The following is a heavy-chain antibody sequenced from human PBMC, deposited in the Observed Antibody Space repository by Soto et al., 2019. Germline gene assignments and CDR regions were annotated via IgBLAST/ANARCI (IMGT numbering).Heavy chain of an antibody. CDR1: GYTFTSYY. CDR3: ATDSGLIVGAKLAGFDY. CDR2: INPSGGGT. V-gene: IGHV1-46*01. D-gene: IGHD1-26*01. J-gene: IGHJ4*02. Sequence: ASVRVSCKASGYTFTSYYMHWVRQAPGQGLEWMGIINPSGGGTSYAQKFQGRVTMTSDTSTSTVYMGLSSLRSEDTAVYYCATDSGLIVGAKLAGFDYWGQGTLVTVSS.